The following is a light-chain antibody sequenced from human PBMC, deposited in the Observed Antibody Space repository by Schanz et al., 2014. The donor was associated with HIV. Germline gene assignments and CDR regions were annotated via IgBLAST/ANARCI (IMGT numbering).Light chain of an antibody. J-gene: IGKJ4*01. CDR2: GAS. CDR1: QSIRSTY. CDR3: HHHGSSRGT. Sequence: ETVLTQSPGSLSLSPGERATLSCRASQSIRSTYLTWYQQKPGQAPRLLMYGASIRATGIPDRFSGSVSGTDFTLTISRLEPEDFAVYYWHHHGSSRGTFGGGTKVEIK. V-gene: IGKV3-20*01.